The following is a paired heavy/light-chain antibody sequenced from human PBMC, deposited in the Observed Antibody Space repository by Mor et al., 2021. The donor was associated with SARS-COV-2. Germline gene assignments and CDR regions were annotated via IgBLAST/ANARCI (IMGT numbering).Heavy chain of an antibody. CDR1: GFIFSESG. D-gene: IGHD3-3*01. J-gene: IGHJ3*02. Sequence: EVQLVESGGGLVQPGGSLKLSCEASGFIFSESGMHWVRQTSGKGLEWVGRIRNKANSYGTAYAASVKGRFTISRDDSKNTAYLQMNSLNTDDTAVYHCARSPKYDFWDAFDIWGRGTMVTVSS. V-gene: IGHV3-73*02. CDR2: IRNKANSYGT. CDR3: ARSPKYDFWDAFDI.
Light chain of an antibody. J-gene: IGLJ2*01. V-gene: IGLV1-51*01. CDR1: SSNVGNNY. CDR2: DNT. Sequence: QSVLTQPPSVSAAPGQKVTISCSGSSSNVGNNYVSWYQHVPGTAPKLLIYDNTKRPSGIPDRFSGSKSGTSATLDITGLQTGDEAGYYCGTWDRSLGAVVFGGGTKLTVL. CDR3: GTWDRSLGAVV.